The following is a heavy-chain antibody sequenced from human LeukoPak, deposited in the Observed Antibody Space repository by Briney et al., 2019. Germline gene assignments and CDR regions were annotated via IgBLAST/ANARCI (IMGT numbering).Heavy chain of an antibody. CDR1: GYTFTGYY. CDR3: ARDKYYDSSGYLFDY. D-gene: IGHD3-22*01. CDR2: INPNSGGT. Sequence: ASVKVSCKASGYTFTGYYMHWVRQAPGQGLEWMGWINPNSGGTNYAQKFQGRVTMTRDTSISTAYMELSRLRSDDTAVYHCARDKYYDSSGYLFDYWGQGTLVTVSS. J-gene: IGHJ4*02. V-gene: IGHV1-2*02.